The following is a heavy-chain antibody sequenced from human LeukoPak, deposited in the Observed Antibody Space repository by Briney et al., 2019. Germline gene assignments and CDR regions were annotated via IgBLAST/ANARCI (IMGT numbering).Heavy chain of an antibody. D-gene: IGHD6-6*01. CDR3: ARDRGPAIAAGVSDAFDI. CDR1: GGSISSYY. CDR2: IYTSGSN. J-gene: IGHJ3*02. Sequence: SETLSLTCTVSGGSISSYYWSWIRQPAGKGLEWIGRIYTSGSNNYNPSLKSRGSMSVDTSKNQFSLKLSSVTAADTAVYYCARDRGPAIAAGVSDAFDIWGQGTMVTVSS. V-gene: IGHV4-4*07.